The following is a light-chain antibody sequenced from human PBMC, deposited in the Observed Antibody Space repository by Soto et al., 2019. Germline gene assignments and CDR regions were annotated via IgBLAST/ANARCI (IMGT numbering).Light chain of an antibody. CDR1: SSDVGAYNA. V-gene: IGLV2-11*01. CDR2: DVT. Sequence: QSVLTQPRAVSGSPGQSVTISCTGTSSDVGAYNAVSWYQQNPGEAPKFMIYDVTKRPSGVPDRFSGSKSGNTASLTISGLQAEDEADYYCFSYAGSSYYVFGSGTKVTVL. J-gene: IGLJ1*01. CDR3: FSYAGSSYYV.